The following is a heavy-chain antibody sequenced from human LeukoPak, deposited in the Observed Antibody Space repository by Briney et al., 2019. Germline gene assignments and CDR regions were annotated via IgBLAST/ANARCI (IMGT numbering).Heavy chain of an antibody. CDR1: GGSISSGGYY. V-gene: IGHV4-31*03. Sequence: SETLSLTCTVSGGSISSGGYYWGWIRQHPGKGLEWIGYIYYSGSTYYNPSLRSRVTISVDTSKNQFSLKLSSVTAADTAVYYCAREAIMITFGGVIDYWGQGTLITVSS. D-gene: IGHD3-16*02. CDR3: AREAIMITFGGVIDY. CDR2: IYYSGST. J-gene: IGHJ4*02.